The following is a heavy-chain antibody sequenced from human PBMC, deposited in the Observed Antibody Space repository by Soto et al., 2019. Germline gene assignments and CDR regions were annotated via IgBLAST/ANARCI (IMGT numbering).Heavy chain of an antibody. D-gene: IGHD1-26*01. CDR2: ISSTGAYI. CDR3: ARSSGVSGTYRNWFDP. J-gene: IGHJ5*02. V-gene: IGHV3-21*01. Sequence: EVQLVESGGGLVKPGGPLGLSCAASGFTFSTYTMTWVRRAPGKGLGWVSCISSTGAYIYYGDSGKGRFTISRDNAKNSLYLQMNSLRDEDTAVYYCARSSGVSGTYRNWFDPWGQGTLVTVSS. CDR1: GFTFSTYT.